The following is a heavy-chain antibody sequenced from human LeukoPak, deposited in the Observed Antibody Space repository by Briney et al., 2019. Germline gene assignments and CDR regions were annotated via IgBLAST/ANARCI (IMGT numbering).Heavy chain of an antibody. D-gene: IGHD6-25*01. CDR2: ITDRGEHT. V-gene: IGHV3-23*01. Sequence: GGSLRLSCAASGYPFSKYGMHCVREAPGKGLEWVSGITDRGEHTHYADSVKRRYTIHRDNSKNSLYLQMNSLRAEDAAIYYCARDRRLASFDYGGQGTLVTVSS. CDR1: GYPFSKYG. J-gene: IGHJ4*02. CDR3: ARDRRLASFDY.